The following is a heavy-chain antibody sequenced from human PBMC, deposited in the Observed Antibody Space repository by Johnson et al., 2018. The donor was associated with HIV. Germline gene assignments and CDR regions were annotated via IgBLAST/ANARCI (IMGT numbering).Heavy chain of an antibody. J-gene: IGHJ3*02. CDR3: ARDIREEYSSSSSAFDI. CDR2: ISSSGYST. Sequence: VQLVESGGGLVRPGGSLRLSCVASTFTFSGYNMAWIRQAPGKGLECLSYISSSGYSTYYTDSVKGRFTISRDNAKKSLFLQMNSLRAEDTALYYCARDIREEYSSSSSAFDIWGQGTMVTISS. V-gene: IGHV3-11*01. CDR1: TFTFSGYN. D-gene: IGHD6-6*01.